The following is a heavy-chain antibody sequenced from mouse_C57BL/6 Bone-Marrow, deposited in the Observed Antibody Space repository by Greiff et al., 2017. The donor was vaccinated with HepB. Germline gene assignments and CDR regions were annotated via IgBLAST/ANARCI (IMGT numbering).Heavy chain of an antibody. J-gene: IGHJ2*01. CDR3: ARSRRGYYYYFDY. Sequence: QVQLKQSGPELVKPGASVKISCKASGYAFSSSWMNWVKQRPGKGLERIGRIYPGDGDTNYNGKFKGKATLTADKSSSAAYMQLSSLTSEDSAVYFCARSRRGYYYYFDYWGQGTTLTDSS. D-gene: IGHD2-12*01. CDR1: GYAFSSSW. CDR2: IYPGDGDT. V-gene: IGHV1-82*01.